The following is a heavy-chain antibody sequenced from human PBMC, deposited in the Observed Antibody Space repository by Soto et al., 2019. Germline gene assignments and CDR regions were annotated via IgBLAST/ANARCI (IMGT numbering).Heavy chain of an antibody. CDR3: AHRDRASGGLFDY. CDR1: GFSLSTEGVA. J-gene: IGHJ4*02. Sequence: QITLKESGPPLVKPTQTLTLTCTFSGFSLSTEGVAVGWIRQPPGKALEWLSVIYWDDDQRSSTSLRSRRTITKDTSKSPVVPTMTNMDPLDTATYYCAHRDRASGGLFDYWGQGILVTVSS. CDR2: IYWDDDQ. D-gene: IGHD3-10*01. V-gene: IGHV2-5*02.